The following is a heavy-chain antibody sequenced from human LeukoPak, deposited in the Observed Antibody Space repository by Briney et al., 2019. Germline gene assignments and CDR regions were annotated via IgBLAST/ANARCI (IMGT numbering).Heavy chain of an antibody. Sequence: ASVKVSCKASGYTFTSYYMHWVRRAPGQGLEWMGIINPSGGSTSYAQKFQGRVTMTRDTSTSTVYMELSSLRSEDTAVYYCARDPAMVRGGDYYGMDVWGEGTTVTVSS. J-gene: IGHJ6*04. D-gene: IGHD3-10*01. CDR2: INPSGGST. V-gene: IGHV1-46*01. CDR3: ARDPAMVRGGDYYGMDV. CDR1: GYTFTSYY.